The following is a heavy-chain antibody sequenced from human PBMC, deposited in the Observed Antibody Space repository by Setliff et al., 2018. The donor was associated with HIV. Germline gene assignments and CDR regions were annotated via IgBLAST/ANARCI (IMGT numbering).Heavy chain of an antibody. CDR3: ARLHYDSRGYYHPY. V-gene: IGHV4-59*01. Sequence: SETLSLTCTVSGSLTSYYWSWIRQSPGKGLEWIGYVYYSGNTNYNPSLQSRVTISVDASRNQFYLKLSSVTAADTAVYYCARLHYDSRGYYHPYWGQGTLVPSPQ. D-gene: IGHD3-22*01. CDR1: GSLTSYY. CDR2: VYYSGNT. J-gene: IGHJ4*02.